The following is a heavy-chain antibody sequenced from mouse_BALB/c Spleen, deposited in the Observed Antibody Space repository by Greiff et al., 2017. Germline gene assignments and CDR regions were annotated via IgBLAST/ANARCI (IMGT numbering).Heavy chain of an antibody. CDR1: GYTFTDYN. CDR3: ARYGNYFAY. D-gene: IGHD2-1*01. J-gene: IGHJ3*01. Sequence: EVQLQQSGPELVKPGASVKIPCKASGYTFTDYNMDWVKQSHGKSLEWIGDINPNNGGTIYNQKFKGKAALTVDKSSSTAYMELRSLTSEDTAVYYCARYGNYFAYWGQGTLVTVSA. V-gene: IGHV1-18*01. CDR2: INPNNGGT.